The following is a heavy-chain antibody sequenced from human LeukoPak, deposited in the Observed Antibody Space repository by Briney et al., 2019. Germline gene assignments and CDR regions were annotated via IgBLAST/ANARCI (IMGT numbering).Heavy chain of an antibody. D-gene: IGHD1-1*01. Sequence: ASVKVSCKASGYTFTIYYMHWVRQAPGQGLQWMGVINPNSGTTSYAQKFQGRVTMTRDTSTSTVYMELSSLRSEDTAMYYCARGPLATTGKSADYWGQGTLVTVSS. V-gene: IGHV1-46*01. CDR2: INPNSGTT. CDR3: ARGPLATTGKSADY. J-gene: IGHJ4*02. CDR1: GYTFTIYY.